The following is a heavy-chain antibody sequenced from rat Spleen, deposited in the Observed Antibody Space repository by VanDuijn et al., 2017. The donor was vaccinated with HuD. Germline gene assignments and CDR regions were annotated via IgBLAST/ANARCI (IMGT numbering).Heavy chain of an antibody. D-gene: IGHD4-3*01. Sequence: EVQLVESGGGLVQPGRSLKLSCAASGFTFSSFPMAWVRQAPTKGLEWVAYISTGGGSTYYRDSVKGRFTISRDNAKSTLYLQMDSLRSEDTATYYCARHNSGYGVMDAWGQGASVTVSS. CDR2: ISTGGGST. V-gene: IGHV5-25*01. J-gene: IGHJ4*01. CDR1: GFTFSSFP. CDR3: ARHNSGYGVMDA.